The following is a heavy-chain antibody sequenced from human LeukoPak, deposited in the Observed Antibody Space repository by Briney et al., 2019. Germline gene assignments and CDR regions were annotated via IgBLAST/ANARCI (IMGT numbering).Heavy chain of an antibody. CDR2: IYSCGNT. CDR3: ARSSAGYCSGGGDFDS. Sequence: GGSLRLSCAASGLTVSSNYMSWVRQAPGKGLEWVSSIYSCGNTYYADSVKGRFSISRATSENTPYLQMSGLRVDDTGVYFCARSSAGYCSGGGDFDSWGQGTLVAVSS. J-gene: IGHJ4*02. V-gene: IGHV3-66*01. CDR1: GLTVSSNY. D-gene: IGHD2-15*01.